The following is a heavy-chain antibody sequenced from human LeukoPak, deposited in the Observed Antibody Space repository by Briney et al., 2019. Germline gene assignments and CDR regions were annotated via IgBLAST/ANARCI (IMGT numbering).Heavy chain of an antibody. V-gene: IGHV4-59*01. J-gene: IGHJ4*02. CDR3: ASSHYYDSSGYKYYFDY. CDR1: GDSISSYY. Sequence: PSETLSLTCKVSGDSISSYYWSWIRQPPGKGLEWIAYIHYSGVTNYNPSLKSRVTISVDTSKNQFSLKLSSVTAADTAVYYRASSHYYDSSGYKYYFDYWGQGTLVTVSS. D-gene: IGHD3-22*01. CDR2: IHYSGVT.